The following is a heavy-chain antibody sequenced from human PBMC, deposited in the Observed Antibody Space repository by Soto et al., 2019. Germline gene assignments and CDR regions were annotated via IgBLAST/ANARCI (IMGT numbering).Heavy chain of an antibody. CDR3: ARDLPSGRGFDP. CDR1: GGSISNYY. Sequence: KPSETLSLTCTVSGGSISNYYWTWIRQPAGKGLEWIGRIYTSGTTNYNPSLKSRVTMLIDPSRNQFSLRLSSVTAADTAVYYCARDLPSGRGFDPWGQGTLVTVSS. D-gene: IGHD1-26*01. CDR2: IYTSGTT. V-gene: IGHV4-4*07. J-gene: IGHJ5*02.